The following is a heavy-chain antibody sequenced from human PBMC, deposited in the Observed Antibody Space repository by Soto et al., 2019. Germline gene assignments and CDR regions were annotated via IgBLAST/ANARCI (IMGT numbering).Heavy chain of an antibody. J-gene: IGHJ4*02. V-gene: IGHV4-4*07. D-gene: IGHD3-16*01. CDR1: GASISSYY. CDR3: VRGGGVLGGQILGNYFVS. Sequence: SETLSLTCTVSGASISSYYWSWIRQPAGKGLEWIGRIYTNMNTNYNPSLKSRVTMSVDTSKNQFSLRLSSVTAGDRAFFIWVRGGGVLGGQILGNYFVSGGEGILFPVSS. CDR2: IYTNMNT.